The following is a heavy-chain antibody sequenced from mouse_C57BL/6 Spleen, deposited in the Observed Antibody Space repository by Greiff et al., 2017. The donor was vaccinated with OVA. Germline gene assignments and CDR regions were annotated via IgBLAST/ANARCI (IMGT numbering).Heavy chain of an antibody. CDR1: GYTFTDYY. J-gene: IGHJ2*01. CDR2: INPYNGGT. D-gene: IGHD1-1*01. Sequence: VQLQQSGPVLVKPGASVKMSCKASGYTFTDYYMNWVKQSHGKSLEWIGVINPYNGGTSYNQKFKGKATLTVDKSSSTAYMELNSLTSEDSAVYYCARWAPFITTVVATDYWGQGTTLTVSS. CDR3: ARWAPFITTVVATDY. V-gene: IGHV1-19*01.